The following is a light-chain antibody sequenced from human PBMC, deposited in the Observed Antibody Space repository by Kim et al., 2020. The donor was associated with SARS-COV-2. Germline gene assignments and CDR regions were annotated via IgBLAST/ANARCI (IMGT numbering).Light chain of an antibody. CDR3: QVWDTSSDHHYV. CDR2: FDS. V-gene: IGLV3-21*04. J-gene: IGLJ1*01. Sequence: SYELTQPPSLSVAPGKTARITCVGNNIGSKSVHWYRQKTGQAPVVVMCFDSDRPSGIPERFSGSNSGNTATLTISGVGAGDEADYYCQVWDTSSDHHYVFGTGTKVTVL. CDR1: NIGSKS.